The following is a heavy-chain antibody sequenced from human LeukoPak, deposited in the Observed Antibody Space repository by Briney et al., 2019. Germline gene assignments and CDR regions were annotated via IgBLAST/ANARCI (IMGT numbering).Heavy chain of an antibody. CDR3: AKSLLTTATGTGRAFDI. CDR1: RFRFSTFP. Sequence: GGSLRLSCAASRFRFSTFPMGWVRQAPGKGLEWVSGISPGGETTFYADSVRGRLTISRDNSKNTLYLQMNSLRADDTAVYYCAKSLLTTATGTGRAFDIWGQGTMVTVSS. V-gene: IGHV3-23*01. CDR2: ISPGGETT. J-gene: IGHJ3*02. D-gene: IGHD1-1*01.